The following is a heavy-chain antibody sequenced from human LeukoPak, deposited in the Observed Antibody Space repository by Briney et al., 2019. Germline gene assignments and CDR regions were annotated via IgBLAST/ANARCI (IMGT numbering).Heavy chain of an antibody. Sequence: SETLSLTCTVSGGSISSGDYYWSWIRQPPGKGLEWIGYIYYSGSTYYNPSLKSRVTILVDTSKNQFSLKLSSVTAADTAVYYCARRGYSGYGPPDYWGQGTLVTVSS. J-gene: IGHJ4*02. CDR3: ARRGYSGYGPPDY. CDR1: GGSISSGDYY. CDR2: IYYSGST. V-gene: IGHV4-30-4*01. D-gene: IGHD5-12*01.